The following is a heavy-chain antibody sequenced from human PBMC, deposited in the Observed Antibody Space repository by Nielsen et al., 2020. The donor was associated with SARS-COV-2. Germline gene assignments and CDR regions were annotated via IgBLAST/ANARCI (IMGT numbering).Heavy chain of an antibody. CDR1: GYTFRNYG. CDR2: ISAYNGNT. J-gene: IGHJ3*02. V-gene: IGHV1-18*01. Sequence: ASVKVSCKASGYTFRNYGINWVRQAPGQGLEWMAWISAYNGNTNYAQRFKGRVNMTMDTSTSTAYMELRSLRSDDTAVYFCARLPHIVVVNITPTAFDIWGQGTKVTVSS. D-gene: IGHD2-21*01. CDR3: ARLPHIVVVNITPTAFDI.